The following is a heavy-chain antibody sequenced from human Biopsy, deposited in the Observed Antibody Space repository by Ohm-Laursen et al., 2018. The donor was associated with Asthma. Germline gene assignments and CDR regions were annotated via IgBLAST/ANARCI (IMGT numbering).Heavy chain of an antibody. CDR3: ASQSSGPDFWSGYYYFDY. Sequence: SLRLSCTTSGFTFSSYGMHWVRQAPGKGMEWVAVISYDGSNKYYADSVKGRFTISRDNSKNTLYLQMNSLRAEDTAVYYCASQSSGPDFWSGYYYFDYWGQGTLVTVSS. J-gene: IGHJ4*02. CDR1: GFTFSSYG. CDR2: ISYDGSNK. V-gene: IGHV3-30*03. D-gene: IGHD3-3*01.